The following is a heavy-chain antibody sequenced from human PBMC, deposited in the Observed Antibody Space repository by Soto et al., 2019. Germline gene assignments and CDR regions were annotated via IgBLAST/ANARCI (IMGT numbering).Heavy chain of an antibody. Sequence: XSVKVSSKASVYSFTGYYMHWVRQAPGQGLEWMGWINPNSGGTNYAQKFQGRVTMTRDTSISTSYMELSRLRSDDTAVYYCARLVPAAKPIGMELWGQGRTVTVS. CDR3: ARLVPAAKPIGMEL. CDR1: VYSFTGYY. D-gene: IGHD2-2*01. J-gene: IGHJ6*02. V-gene: IGHV1-2*02. CDR2: INPNSGGT.